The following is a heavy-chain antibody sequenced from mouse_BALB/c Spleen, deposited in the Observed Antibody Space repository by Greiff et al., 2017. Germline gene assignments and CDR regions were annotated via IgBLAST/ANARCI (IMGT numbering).Heavy chain of an antibody. CDR2: IDPANGNT. CDR1: GFNIKDTY. CDR3: AGAGGNS. Sequence: EVKLVESGAELVKPGASVKLSCTASGFNIKDTYMHWVKQRPEQGLEWIGRIDPANGNTKYDPKFQGKATITADTSSNTAYLQLSSLTSEDTAVYYCAGAGGNSWGQGTSVTVSS. V-gene: IGHV14-3*02. J-gene: IGHJ4*01.